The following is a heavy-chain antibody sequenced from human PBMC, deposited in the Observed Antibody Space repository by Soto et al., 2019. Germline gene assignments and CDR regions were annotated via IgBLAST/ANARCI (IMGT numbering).Heavy chain of an antibody. Sequence: EVQLVESGGGLVQPGRSLRFSCAVSGFTFDDYAMHWVRQAPGKGLEWVSGLSWNGDYTGYADSVKGRFTISRDNTKNSLYLQMTSLRAEDTALYYCAKGTRSSYYYGMDVWGQGTTVTVSS. V-gene: IGHV3-9*01. CDR2: LSWNGDYT. CDR3: AKGTRSSYYYGMDV. D-gene: IGHD6-6*01. CDR1: GFTFDDYA. J-gene: IGHJ6*02.